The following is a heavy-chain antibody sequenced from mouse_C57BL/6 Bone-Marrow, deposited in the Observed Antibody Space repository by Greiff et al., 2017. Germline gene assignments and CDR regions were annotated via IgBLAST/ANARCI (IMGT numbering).Heavy chain of an antibody. V-gene: IGHV7-3*01. Sequence: EVMLVESGGGLVQPGGSLSLSCAASGFTFTDYYMSWVRQPPGKALEWLGFIRNKANGYTTEYSASVKGRLTISRDNSQSILYLQLNALRAEDSATYYCERYSLPGCAYWGQGTLVTVSA. D-gene: IGHD5-5*01. CDR1: GFTFTDYY. CDR2: IRNKANGYTT. J-gene: IGHJ3*01. CDR3: ERYSLPGCAY.